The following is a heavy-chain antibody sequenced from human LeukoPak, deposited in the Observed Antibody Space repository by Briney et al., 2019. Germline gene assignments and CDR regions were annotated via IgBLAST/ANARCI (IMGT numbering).Heavy chain of an antibody. Sequence: GASVKVSCKASGYTFTDYYIHWVRQAPGQGLEWMGWINPNSGATNYAQKFQGRVTMTRDTSISTAYMELSRLRSDDTAVYYCAREDRLSVYYGSGFDPWGQGTLVTVSS. CDR3: AREDRLSVYYGSGFDP. D-gene: IGHD3-10*01. J-gene: IGHJ5*02. V-gene: IGHV1-2*02. CDR2: INPNSGAT. CDR1: GYTFTDYY.